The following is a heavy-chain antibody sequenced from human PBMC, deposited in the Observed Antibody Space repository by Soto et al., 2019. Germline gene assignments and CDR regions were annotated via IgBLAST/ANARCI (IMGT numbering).Heavy chain of an antibody. CDR3: ARDLWGYCGTDCYPLDV. J-gene: IGHJ6*02. Sequence: SETLSLTCAVSGASITAYYWAWVRQPPGKGLEYIGHVHNSGRADYNPSLRSRVTISVDTSRNQFSLHLNSVTAADTAVYYCARDLWGYCGTDCYPLDVWGQGTTVTVSS. CDR1: GASITAYY. V-gene: IGHV4-4*08. D-gene: IGHD2-21*02. CDR2: VHNSGRA.